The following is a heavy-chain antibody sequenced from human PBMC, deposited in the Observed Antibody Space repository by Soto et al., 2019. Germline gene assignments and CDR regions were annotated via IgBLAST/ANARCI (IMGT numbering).Heavy chain of an antibody. J-gene: IGHJ5*02. D-gene: IGHD3-9*01. CDR1: GGTFSSYA. CDR2: ITPIFGTA. V-gene: IGHV1-69*13. Sequence: SVKVSCKASGGTFSSYAISWVRQAPGQGLEWMGGITPIFGTANYAQKFQGRVTITADESTSTAYMELSSLRSEDTAVYYCARADYDILTGYSNGWFDPWGQGTLVTVSS. CDR3: ARADYDILTGYSNGWFDP.